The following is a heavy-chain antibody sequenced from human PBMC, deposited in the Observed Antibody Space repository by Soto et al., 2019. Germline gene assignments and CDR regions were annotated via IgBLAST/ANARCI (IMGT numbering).Heavy chain of an antibody. D-gene: IGHD3-22*01. J-gene: IGHJ3*02. V-gene: IGHV1-69*13. Sequence: SVKVSCKASGGTFSSYAISWVRQAPGQGLEWMGGIIPIFGTANYAQKFQGRVTITADESTSTAYMELSSLRSEDTAVYYCARYYYDSSGYYYLGAFEIWGQGTMVTVS. CDR3: ARYYYDSSGYYYLGAFEI. CDR1: GGTFSSYA. CDR2: IIPIFGTA.